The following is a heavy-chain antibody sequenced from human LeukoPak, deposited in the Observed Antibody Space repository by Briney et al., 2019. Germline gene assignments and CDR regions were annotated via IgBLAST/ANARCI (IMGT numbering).Heavy chain of an antibody. CDR3: ARDPGDYAYYYFGMDV. CDR1: SGSISSSSYY. V-gene: IGHV4-39*02. D-gene: IGHD4-17*01. CDR2: IYYNGRT. Sequence: KTSETLSLTCSISSGSISSSSYYWGWIRQPPGKGLEWIGSIYYNGRTSYNPSLKSRVTISVDTSKNRFSLRLTSVTAADTAVYYCARDPGDYAYYYFGMDVWGQGTAVTVSS. J-gene: IGHJ6*02.